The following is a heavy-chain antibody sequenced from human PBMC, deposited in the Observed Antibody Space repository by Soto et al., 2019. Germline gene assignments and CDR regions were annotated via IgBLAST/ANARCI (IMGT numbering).Heavy chain of an antibody. CDR2: ISGSGGST. CDR3: AKDGLTKNKWYQRRYYGIDV. D-gene: IGHD2-2*01. V-gene: IGHV3-23*01. CDR1: GFTFSSYA. J-gene: IGHJ6*02. Sequence: VGSLRLSFAASGFTFSSYAMSWVRQAPGKGLEWVSAISGSGGSTYYADSVKVRFTISRDNSKNTLYLQMNSLRAEDTAVYSCAKDGLTKNKWYQRRYYGIDVWGQGTAVSVSS.